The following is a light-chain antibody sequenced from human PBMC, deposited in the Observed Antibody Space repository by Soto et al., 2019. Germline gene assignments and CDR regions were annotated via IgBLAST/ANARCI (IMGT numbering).Light chain of an antibody. V-gene: IGKV1-5*03. Sequence: DIQMTQSPSTLSASVGDRVTITCRASQSISSWLAWYQQKPGKAPKLLIYKASSLESGVPSRFRGSGSGTEFTLTISSLQTDDFATYYGQQYNSYSTWTFGHGTKVEIK. CDR1: QSISSW. CDR2: KAS. CDR3: QQYNSYSTWT. J-gene: IGKJ1*01.